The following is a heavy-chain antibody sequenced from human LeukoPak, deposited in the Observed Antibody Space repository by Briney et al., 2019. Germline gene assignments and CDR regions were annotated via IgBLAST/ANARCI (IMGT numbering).Heavy chain of an antibody. CDR2: ISGSGSTT. CDR3: ARPRLEYCSGGSCFDAFDI. D-gene: IGHD2-15*01. Sequence: GGSLRLSCAASGFTFSSYAMNWVRQAPGKGLEWVSAISGSGSTTYYADSVKGRFTISRDNSKTTLFLQMNSLTAEDTAIYSCARPRLEYCSGGSCFDAFDIWGQGTMVTVSS. J-gene: IGHJ3*02. CDR1: GFTFSSYA. V-gene: IGHV3-23*01.